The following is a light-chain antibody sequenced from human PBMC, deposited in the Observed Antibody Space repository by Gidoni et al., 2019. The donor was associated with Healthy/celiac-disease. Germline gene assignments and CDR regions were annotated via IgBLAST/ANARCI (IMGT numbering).Light chain of an antibody. CDR1: QGISTY. V-gene: IGKV1-27*01. CDR2: AAS. J-gene: IGKJ5*01. CDR3: QKYNSALGT. Sequence: DIQMTQSPSSLSASVGDRVTITCRASQGISTYLAWYQQKPGKVPKLLIYAASTLQSGVPSRFSGSGSGTDFTLTISSLQPEDVATYYCQKYNSALGTFXQXTRLXIK.